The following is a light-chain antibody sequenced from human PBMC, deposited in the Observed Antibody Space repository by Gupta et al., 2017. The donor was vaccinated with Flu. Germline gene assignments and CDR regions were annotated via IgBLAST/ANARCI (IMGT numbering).Light chain of an antibody. J-gene: IGLJ2*01. V-gene: IGLV3-9*01. CDR2: RDS. CDR1: NLGNKD. Sequence: ALGQTARITCGVNNLGNKDVHWYQQKPDQAPVLVIYRDSSRPSGIPERFSGSTSGNTATLTISGAQAGDEADYYCQMWDSTTVIFGGGTKLTVL. CDR3: QMWDSTTVI.